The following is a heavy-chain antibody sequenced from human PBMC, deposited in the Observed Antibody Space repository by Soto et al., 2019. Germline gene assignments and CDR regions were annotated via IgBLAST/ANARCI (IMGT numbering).Heavy chain of an antibody. V-gene: IGHV5-51*01. CDR2: IYPGDSDT. J-gene: IGHJ4*02. CDR1: GYIFTTYW. D-gene: IGHD3-3*01. CDR3: ASSLWSGPH. Sequence: PGESLKISCKVSGYIFTTYWIAWVRQMPGKGLEWMGVIYPGDSDTIYSPSFQGRVTMTRDTSISTAYMELSRLRSDDTAVYYCASSLWSGPHWGQGTLVTVSS.